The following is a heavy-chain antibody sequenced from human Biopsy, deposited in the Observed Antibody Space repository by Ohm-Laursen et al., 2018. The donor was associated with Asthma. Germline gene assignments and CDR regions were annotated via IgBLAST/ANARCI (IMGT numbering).Heavy chain of an antibody. D-gene: IGHD6-13*01. V-gene: IGHV4-39*01. CDR1: SGSGGYMRSGNYY. J-gene: IGHJ6*02. CDR3: VRGSSSWHHGPFHYYYGLDV. CDR2: IYYSGTT. Sequence: SDTLSLTCSLSSGSGGYMRSGNYYWGWIRQPPGKGLEWIGRIYYSGTTYYNPSLECRVTVSADTSTNQFSLKLTSVTAADTAVYYCVRGSSSWHHGPFHYYYGLDVWGQGTTDTVSS.